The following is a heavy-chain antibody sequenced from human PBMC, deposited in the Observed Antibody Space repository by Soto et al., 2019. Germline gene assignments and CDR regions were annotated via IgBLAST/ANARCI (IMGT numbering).Heavy chain of an antibody. CDR1: GFTFSSYW. V-gene: IGHV3-7*01. J-gene: IGHJ6*02. CDR2: IKQDGSEK. CDR3: ARDGYSYGFYYHYYGMDV. Sequence: GGSLRLSCAASGFTFSSYWMSWVRQAPGKGLEWVANIKQDGSEKYYVDSVKGRFTISRDNAKNSLYLQMNSLRAEDTAVYYCARDGYSYGFYYHYYGMDVWGQGTTVTVS. D-gene: IGHD5-18*01.